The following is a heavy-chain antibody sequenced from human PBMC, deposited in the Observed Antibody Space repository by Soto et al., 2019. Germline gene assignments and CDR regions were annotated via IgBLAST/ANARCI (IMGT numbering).Heavy chain of an antibody. CDR1: GFTFTSSA. D-gene: IGHD6-19*01. J-gene: IGHJ6*02. CDR3: AARAYSSGWYYYYGMDV. Sequence: SVKVSCKASGFTFTSSAVQWGRQARGQRLGWIGWIVVGSGNTNYAQKFQERVTITRDMSTSTAYMELSSLRSEDTAVYYCAARAYSSGWYYYYGMDVWGQGTTVTVSS. V-gene: IGHV1-58*01. CDR2: IVVGSGNT.